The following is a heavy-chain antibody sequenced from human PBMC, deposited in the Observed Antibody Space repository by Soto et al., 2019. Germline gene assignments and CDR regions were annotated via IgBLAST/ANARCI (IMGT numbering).Heavy chain of an antibody. CDR1: GFTFSSYG. J-gene: IGHJ3*02. Sequence: GGSLRLSCAASGFTFSSYGMHLVRQAPGEGLECVSVIWYDGSNKYYADSVKGRFTISRDNSKNTLYLQMNSLRAEDTAVYYCAGDCSRSGVRAGVCYTEGAFDIWGQGTMVTVSS. CDR3: AGDCSRSGVRAGVCYTEGAFDI. V-gene: IGHV3-33*01. CDR2: IWYDGSNK. D-gene: IGHD2-8*01.